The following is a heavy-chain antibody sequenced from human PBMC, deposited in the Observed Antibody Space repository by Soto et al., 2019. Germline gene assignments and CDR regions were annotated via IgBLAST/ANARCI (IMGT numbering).Heavy chain of an antibody. CDR1: GFTFSSYG. CDR2: IWYDGSNK. D-gene: IGHD6-19*01. Sequence: GGSLRLSCATSGFTFSSYGMHWVRQAPGKGLEWVAVIWYDGSNKYYADSVKGRFTISRDNSKNTLYLQMNSLRAEDTAVYYCAREGRGAGYYYYGMDVWGQGTTVTVSS. CDR3: AREGRGAGYYYYGMDV. V-gene: IGHV3-33*01. J-gene: IGHJ6*02.